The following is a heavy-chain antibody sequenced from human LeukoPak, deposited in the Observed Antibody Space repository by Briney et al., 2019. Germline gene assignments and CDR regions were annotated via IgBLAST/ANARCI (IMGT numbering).Heavy chain of an antibody. CDR3: AKSRLSDTSDSSTGNWFDP. J-gene: IGHJ5*02. CDR2: ISSSSSYI. Sequence: GGSLRLSCAASGFTFSSYSMNWVRQAPGKGLEWVSSISSSSSYIYYADSVKGRFTISRDNAKNSLYLQMNSLRAEDTAVYYCAKSRLSDTSDSSTGNWFDPWGQGTLVTVSS. D-gene: IGHD2-2*01. V-gene: IGHV3-21*01. CDR1: GFTFSSYS.